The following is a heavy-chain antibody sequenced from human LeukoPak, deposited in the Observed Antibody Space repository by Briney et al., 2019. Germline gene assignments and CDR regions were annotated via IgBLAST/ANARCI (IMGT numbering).Heavy chain of an antibody. CDR3: ARDHGSIGYYYGMDV. Sequence: PSETLSLTCTVSGGSISSYYWSWIRQPPGKGLEWIGYIYYSGSTNYNPSLKSRVTISVDTSKNQFSLKLSSVTAADTAVYYCARDHGSIGYYYGMDVWGQGTTVTASS. CDR1: GGSISSYY. V-gene: IGHV4-59*01. J-gene: IGHJ6*02. CDR2: IYYSGST.